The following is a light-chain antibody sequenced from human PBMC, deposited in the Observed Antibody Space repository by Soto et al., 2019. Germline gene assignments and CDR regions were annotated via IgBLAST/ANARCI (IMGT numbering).Light chain of an antibody. CDR1: ESVISDY. CDR3: QQYGRSPL. J-gene: IGKJ5*01. CDR2: ATS. V-gene: IGKV3-20*01. Sequence: EFVLTQSPGTLSLSPGETATLSCRASESVISDYSAWYQQKPGQAPRLLIYATSNRATGIPDRFSGSGSGTDFTLTISRMEPEDFAVEYCQQYGRSPLFGQGTRLEIK.